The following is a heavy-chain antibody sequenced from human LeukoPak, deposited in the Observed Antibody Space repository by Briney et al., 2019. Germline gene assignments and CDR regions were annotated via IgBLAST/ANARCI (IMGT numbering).Heavy chain of an antibody. J-gene: IGHJ4*02. CDR3: ARNDYYDGSGYYGIDY. Sequence: PGGSLRLSCVASGFTFTNHAMSWVRQAPGKGLEWVANIKQDGREKYYVDSVKGRFTISRDNAKNSLYLQMNSLRVEDTAVYYCARNDYYDGSGYYGIDYWGQGTLVTVSS. CDR1: GFTFTNHA. V-gene: IGHV3-7*01. D-gene: IGHD3-22*01. CDR2: IKQDGREK.